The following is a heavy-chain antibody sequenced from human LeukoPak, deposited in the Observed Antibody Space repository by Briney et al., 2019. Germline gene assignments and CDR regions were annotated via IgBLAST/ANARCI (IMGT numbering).Heavy chain of an antibody. V-gene: IGHV4-4*07. J-gene: IGHJ4*02. CDR1: GGSISSYY. CDR3: ARGWDYGDYLLTFDY. D-gene: IGHD4-17*01. CDR2: IYTSGST. Sequence: PSETLSLTCTVSGGSISSYYWSWIRQPAGKGLEWIGRIYTSGSTNYNPSLKSRVTISVDKSKNQFSLKLSSVTAADTAVYYCARGWDYGDYLLTFDYWGQGTLVTVSS.